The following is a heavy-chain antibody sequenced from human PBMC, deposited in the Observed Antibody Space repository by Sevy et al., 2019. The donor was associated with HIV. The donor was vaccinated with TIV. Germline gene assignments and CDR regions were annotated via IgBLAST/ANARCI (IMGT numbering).Heavy chain of an antibody. CDR3: ARNYDSSGYTDAFDI. V-gene: IGHV4-59*01. Sequence: SETLSLTCTVSGGSISSYYWSWIRQPPGKGLEWIGYIYYSGSTNYNLSLKRRVTISVDTSKNQFSLKLSSVTAADTDVYYCARNYDSSGYTDAFDIWGQGTMVTVSS. D-gene: IGHD3-22*01. CDR1: GGSISSYY. J-gene: IGHJ3*02. CDR2: IYYSGST.